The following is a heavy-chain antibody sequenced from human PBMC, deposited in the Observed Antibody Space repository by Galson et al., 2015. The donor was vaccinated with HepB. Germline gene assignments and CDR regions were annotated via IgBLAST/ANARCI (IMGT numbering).Heavy chain of an antibody. D-gene: IGHD6-13*01. Sequence: SLRLSCAASGFTFSSYAMHWVRQAPGKGLEWVAVISYDGSNKYYADSVKGRFTISRDNSKNTLYLQMNSLRAEDTAVYYCARVNDCQQLVLGTLADYYYMDVWGKGTTVTVSS. CDR3: ARVNDCQQLVLGTLADYYYMDV. CDR2: ISYDGSNK. J-gene: IGHJ6*03. CDR1: GFTFSSYA. V-gene: IGHV3-30-3*01.